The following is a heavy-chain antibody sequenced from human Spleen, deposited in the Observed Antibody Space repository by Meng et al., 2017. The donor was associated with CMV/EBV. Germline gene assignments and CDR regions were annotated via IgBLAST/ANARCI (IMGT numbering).Heavy chain of an antibody. V-gene: IGHV3-30-3*01. D-gene: IGHD3-22*01. Sequence: GESLKISCAASGFNFGTHAMHWVRQAPGKGLEWVAVISKDGSETFYGESVKGRFTISRDNTKNSLYLQMNSLRAEDTAVFYCAKVNDYDRSGYYVDYWGQGALVTVSS. J-gene: IGHJ4*02. CDR3: AKVNDYDRSGYYVDY. CDR2: ISKDGSET. CDR1: GFNFGTHA.